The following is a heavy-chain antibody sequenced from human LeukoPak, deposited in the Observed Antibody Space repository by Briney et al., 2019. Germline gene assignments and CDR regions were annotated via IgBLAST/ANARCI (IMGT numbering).Heavy chain of an antibody. Sequence: GGSLRLSREASGFTFSDYILDWVRQAPGKGLEWVGRIRRRSKQYTTEYAASVKGRFIISRDDFKKSLYLHMNNLKTEDTAVYYCSRDGSLSDDSAFDVWGQGTMVTVSS. CDR3: SRDGSLSDDSAFDV. CDR1: GFTFSDYI. J-gene: IGHJ3*01. V-gene: IGHV3-72*01. D-gene: IGHD3-22*01. CDR2: IRRRSKQYTT.